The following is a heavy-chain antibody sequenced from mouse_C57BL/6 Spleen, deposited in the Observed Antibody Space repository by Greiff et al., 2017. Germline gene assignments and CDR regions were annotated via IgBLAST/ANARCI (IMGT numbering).Heavy chain of an antibody. CDR1: GFNITDYY. CDR3: TFYYVSDVGAY. Sequence: VQLQQSGAELVRPGASVKLSCTASGFNITDYYMHWVQQKPEHGLEWIGRIDPEGGGTDYTPKFKGKATMTADTSSNTAYLQLRSLTSEDTAVYYCTFYYVSDVGAYWGQGTRGTVSA. D-gene: IGHD1-1*02. CDR2: IDPEGGGT. J-gene: IGHJ3*01. V-gene: IGHV14-1*01.